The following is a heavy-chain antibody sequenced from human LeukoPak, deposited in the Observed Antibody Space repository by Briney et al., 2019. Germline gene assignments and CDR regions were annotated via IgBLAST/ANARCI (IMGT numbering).Heavy chain of an antibody. CDR3: ARVRIGWFDP. CDR1: GGSIRSISYY. CDR2: IYYTGNT. Sequence: SSETLSLTCTVSGGSIRSISYYWGCIRQPPGKGLVWIGSIYYTGNTYYNPSLKSRVTISVDTSKNQFSLRLSSVTAADTAVYYCARVRIGWFDPWGQGTLVTVSS. J-gene: IGHJ5*02. D-gene: IGHD2-15*01. V-gene: IGHV4-39*07.